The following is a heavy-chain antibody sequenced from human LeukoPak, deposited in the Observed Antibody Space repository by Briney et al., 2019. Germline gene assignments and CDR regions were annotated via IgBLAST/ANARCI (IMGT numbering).Heavy chain of an antibody. D-gene: IGHD2-21*02. CDR1: GFTFSRYW. Sequence: PGGSLRLACAASGFTFSRYWMSWVRQAPGKGLEWVASINQDESAKFYVDSGKGRFTISRDNAKNSLFLQMNSLRAEDTAFYDCAKLLRDAKIYDFWGHGALVTVSS. J-gene: IGHJ4*01. CDR2: INQDESAK. CDR3: AKLLRDAKIYDF. V-gene: IGHV3-7*01.